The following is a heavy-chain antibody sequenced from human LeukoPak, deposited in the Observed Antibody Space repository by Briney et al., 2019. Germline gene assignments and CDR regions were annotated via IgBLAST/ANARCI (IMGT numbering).Heavy chain of an antibody. CDR3: ARGRDCSGGNCYSDY. Sequence: ASVKVSCKASGYSFTSFAMNWVRQAPGQGLEWMGWINTNTGNPTYARGFAGRFVFSLDTSVSTAYLQISGLEAKDTAVYYCARGRDCSGGNCYSDYWGQGTLVTVSS. CDR1: GYSFTSFA. CDR2: INTNTGNP. D-gene: IGHD2-15*01. V-gene: IGHV7-4-1*01. J-gene: IGHJ4*02.